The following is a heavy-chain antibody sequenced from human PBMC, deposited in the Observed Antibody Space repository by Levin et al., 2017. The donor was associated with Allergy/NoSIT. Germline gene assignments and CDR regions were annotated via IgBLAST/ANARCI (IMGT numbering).Heavy chain of an antibody. CDR2: IIPILGIA. V-gene: IGHV1-69*04. J-gene: IGHJ3*02. CDR1: GGTFSSYA. D-gene: IGHD4-17*01. Sequence: VASVKVSCKASGGTFSSYAISWVRQAPGQGLEWMGRIIPILGIANYAQKFQGRVTITADKSTSTAYMELSSLRSEDTAVYYCARVPNPLGYGDYNDAFDIWGQGTMVTVSS. CDR3: ARVPNPLGYGDYNDAFDI.